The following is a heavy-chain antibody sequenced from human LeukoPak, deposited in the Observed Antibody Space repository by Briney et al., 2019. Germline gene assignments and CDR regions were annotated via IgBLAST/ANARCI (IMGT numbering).Heavy chain of an antibody. V-gene: IGHV1-69*05. J-gene: IGHJ5*02. CDR3: ARRYCSGGSCYWFDP. CDR1: GGTFSSYA. Sequence: SVKVSFKASGGTFSSYAISWVRQAPGQGLEWMGRIIPIFGTANYAQKFQGRVTITTDESTSTAYMELSSLRSEDTAVYYCARRYCSGGSCYWFDPWGQGTLVTVSS. D-gene: IGHD2-15*01. CDR2: IIPIFGTA.